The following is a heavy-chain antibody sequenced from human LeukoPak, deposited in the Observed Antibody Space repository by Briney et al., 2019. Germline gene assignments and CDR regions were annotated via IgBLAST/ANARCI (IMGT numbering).Heavy chain of an antibody. V-gene: IGHV4-61*01. J-gene: IGHJ4*02. CDR3: AKSGNPYDFLTS. Sequence: PSETLSLTCTVSGGSICSSTYYWSWIRQPPGKGLEWIGYISRSGSTNYNPSLKSRVTISVDTSKNQFSLKLSSVTAADTAVYFCAKSGNPYDFLTSWGQGTLVTVSS. CDR1: GGSICSSTYY. D-gene: IGHD3-9*01. CDR2: ISRSGST.